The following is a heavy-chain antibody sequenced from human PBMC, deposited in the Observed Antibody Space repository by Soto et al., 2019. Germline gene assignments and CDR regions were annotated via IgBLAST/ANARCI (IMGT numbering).Heavy chain of an antibody. Sequence: GGSLRPSCAASGFTFSSYAMSWVRQAPGKGLEWVSAISGSGGSTYYADSVKGRFTISRDNSKNTLYLQMNSLRAEDTAVYYCAKDRSYYGSRLYFDYWGQGTLVTVSS. CDR2: ISGSGGST. D-gene: IGHD1-26*01. CDR1: GFTFSSYA. V-gene: IGHV3-23*01. J-gene: IGHJ4*02. CDR3: AKDRSYYGSRLYFDY.